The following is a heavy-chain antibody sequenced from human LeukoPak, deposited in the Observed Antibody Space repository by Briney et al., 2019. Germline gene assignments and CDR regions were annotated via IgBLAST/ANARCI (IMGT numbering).Heavy chain of an antibody. V-gene: IGHV1-2*02. Sequence: GASVKVSCKASGYTFTSYYLHWVRQAPGQGPEWMGWINPNSGGPNYAQEFQGRVTMTRDTSISTAYMELSRLRSDDMAVYYCARQPSFDAIDIWGQGTMVTVSS. D-gene: IGHD2-2*01. CDR2: INPNSGGP. CDR3: ARQPSFDAIDI. CDR1: GYTFTSYY. J-gene: IGHJ3*02.